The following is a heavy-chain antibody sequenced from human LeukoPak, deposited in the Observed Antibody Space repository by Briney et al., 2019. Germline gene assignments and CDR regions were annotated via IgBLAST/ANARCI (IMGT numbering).Heavy chain of an antibody. J-gene: IGHJ4*02. CDR3: ARDGRDGYNFDY. V-gene: IGHV1-46*01. CDR1: GYTFTSYY. Sequence: ASVKDSCKASGYTFTSYYMHWVRQAPGQGLEWMGIINPSGGSTSYAQKFQGRVTMTRDTSTNTVYMELSSLRSEDTAVYYCARDGRDGYNFDYWGQGTLVTVSS. CDR2: INPSGGST. D-gene: IGHD5-24*01.